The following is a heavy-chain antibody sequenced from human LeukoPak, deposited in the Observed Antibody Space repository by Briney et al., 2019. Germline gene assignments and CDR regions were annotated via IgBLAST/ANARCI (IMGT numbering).Heavy chain of an antibody. CDR1: GGSISSGDYY. CDR2: IYYSGST. Sequence: PSQTLSLTCTVSGGSISSGDYYWSWIRQPPGKGLEWIGYIYYSGSTYYNPSLKSRVTISVDTSKNQFSLKLSSVTAADTAVYYCARGVGYCSSTSCYNFDYWGQGTLVTVSS. V-gene: IGHV4-30-4*08. J-gene: IGHJ4*02. CDR3: ARGVGYCSSTSCYNFDY. D-gene: IGHD2-2*02.